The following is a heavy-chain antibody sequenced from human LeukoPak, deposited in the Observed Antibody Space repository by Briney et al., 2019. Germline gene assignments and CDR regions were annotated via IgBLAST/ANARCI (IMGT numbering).Heavy chain of an antibody. CDR1: GGSISSSSYY. D-gene: IGHD6-19*01. CDR2: IYYSGST. V-gene: IGHV4-39*07. J-gene: IGHJ1*01. Sequence: SETLSLTCTVSGGSISSSSYYWGWIRQPPGKGLEWIGSIYYSGSTYYNPSLKSRVTISVDTSKNQFSLKLSSVTAADTAVYYCARVEDSSGWFEYFQHWGQGTLVTVSS. CDR3: ARVEDSSGWFEYFQH.